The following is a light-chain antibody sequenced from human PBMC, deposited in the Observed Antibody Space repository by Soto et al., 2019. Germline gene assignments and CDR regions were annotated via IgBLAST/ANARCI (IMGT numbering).Light chain of an antibody. V-gene: IGLV2-8*01. CDR2: EVS. J-gene: IGLJ1*01. CDR1: SSDVGGYNY. CDR3: SSYAGSNTYV. Sequence: QSALTQPPSASGSPGQSVTISCTGTSSDVGGYNYVSWYQQHPGQAPKLMIYEVSQRPSGVPDRFSGSKSGNTASLTVAGLQAEDEADYYCSSYAGSNTYVFGTGTKLTLL.